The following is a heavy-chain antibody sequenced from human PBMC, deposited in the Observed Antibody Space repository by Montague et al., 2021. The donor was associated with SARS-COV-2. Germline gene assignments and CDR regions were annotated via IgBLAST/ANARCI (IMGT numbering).Heavy chain of an antibody. CDR2: NSFLGNX. J-gene: IGHJ5*02. D-gene: IGHD3-10*01. CDR1: GDSFSADCYS. V-gene: IGHV4-39*01. Sequence: SETLSLTCSVSGDSFSADCYSWGWMRQSPGQGLDWFGTNSFLGNXYYSPSLKGRVIMSVDTSKNQLSLRLTSVTASDTAIYYCARSAMIRGVFTSWFDPWGQGTPVTVSS. CDR3: ARSAMIRGVFTSWFDP.